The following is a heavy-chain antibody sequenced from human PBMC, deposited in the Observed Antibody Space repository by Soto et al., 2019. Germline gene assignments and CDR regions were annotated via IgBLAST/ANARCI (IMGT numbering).Heavy chain of an antibody. D-gene: IGHD1-26*01. CDR3: ARVNSGSYLYFDY. CDR2: ISYDGSNK. J-gene: IGHJ4*02. Sequence: GGSLRLSCSASGFTFSSYAMHWVRQAPGKGLEWVAVISYDGSNKYYADSVKGRFTISRDNSKNTLYLQMNSLRAEDTAVYYCARVNSGSYLYFDYWGQGTLVTVSS. V-gene: IGHV3-30-3*01. CDR1: GFTFSSYA.